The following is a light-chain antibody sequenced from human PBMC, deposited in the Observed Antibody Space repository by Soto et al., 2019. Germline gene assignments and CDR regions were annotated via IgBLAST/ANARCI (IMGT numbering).Light chain of an antibody. V-gene: IGLV2-14*01. CDR3: SSYASSSTIYV. CDR2: DVS. CDR1: RSDIGDYNY. Sequence: QSVLTQPASVSGSPGQSITISCTGTRSDIGDYNYVSWYQQRPGKAPKLMIYDVSNRPSGVSNRFSGSKSGSTASLTISGLQAEDEAEYYCSSYASSSTIYVFGTGTKVTVL. J-gene: IGLJ1*01.